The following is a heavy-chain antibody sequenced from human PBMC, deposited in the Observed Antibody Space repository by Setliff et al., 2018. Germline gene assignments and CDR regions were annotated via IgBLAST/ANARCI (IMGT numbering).Heavy chain of an antibody. D-gene: IGHD5-18*01. J-gene: IGHJ3*02. CDR3: ARGDVDTAMVGFAFDI. V-gene: IGHV4-34*01. CDR2: INHSGST. Sequence: PSETLSLTCAVYGGSFSGYYWSWIRQPPGKGLEWIGEINHSGSTNYNPSLKSRVTISVDTSKNQFSLKLSSVTAADTAVYYCARGDVDTAMVGFAFDIWGQGTMVTVSS. CDR1: GGSFSGYY.